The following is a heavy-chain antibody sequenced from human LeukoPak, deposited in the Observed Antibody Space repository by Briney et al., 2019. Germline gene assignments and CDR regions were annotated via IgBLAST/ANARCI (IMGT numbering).Heavy chain of an antibody. CDR3: ARGTQWLVPTTFDC. CDR2: VYYSGSA. D-gene: IGHD6-19*01. V-gene: IGHV4-59*01. J-gene: IGHJ4*02. Sequence: SETLSLTCTVSGGSIDTYYWSWIRQPPGQGLEWIWYVYYSGSATYSPSLKSRVTISVDTSKNQFSLKMSSETAADTAVYYCARGTQWLVPTTFDCWGQGILVTVSS. CDR1: GGSIDTYY.